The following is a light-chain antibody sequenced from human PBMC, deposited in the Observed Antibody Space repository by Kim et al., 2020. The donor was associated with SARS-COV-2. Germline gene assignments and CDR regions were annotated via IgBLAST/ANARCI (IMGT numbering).Light chain of an antibody. CDR2: GAS. V-gene: IGKV3-20*01. J-gene: IGKJ2*01. CDR3: QQYGSSPYT. Sequence: EIVLTQSPGTLSLSPGERATLSCRASQSVSSSYLAWYQQKPGQAPRLLIYGASSRATGISDGFSGSGSGTDFTLTISRLEPEDFAVYYCQQYGSSPYTFGQGTKLEI. CDR1: QSVSSSY.